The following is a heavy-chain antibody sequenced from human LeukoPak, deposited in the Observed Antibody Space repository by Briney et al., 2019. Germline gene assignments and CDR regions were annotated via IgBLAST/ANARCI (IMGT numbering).Heavy chain of an antibody. J-gene: IGHJ4*02. CDR3: GKGGILTAPRGFY. D-gene: IGHD6-13*01. Sequence: GGSLRLSCAASGFTFSSSAMSWVHQAQGEGLEWVSAISGSGGDTHYADSVRGRFTVSRDNSENTFSLQMHGLRDEDTAIYYCGKGGILTAPRGFYWGQGALVTVSS. CDR2: ISGSGGDT. V-gene: IGHV3-23*01. CDR1: GFTFSSSA.